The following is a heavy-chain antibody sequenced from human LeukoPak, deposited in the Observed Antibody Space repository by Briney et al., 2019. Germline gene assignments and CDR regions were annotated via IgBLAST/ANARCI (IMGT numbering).Heavy chain of an antibody. CDR1: GFTLSSYY. V-gene: IGHV3-74*01. D-gene: IGHD6-13*01. CDR3: TSGSRATAGTDY. Sequence: GGSLRLSCVASGFTLSSYYMFWVRQVPGKGLVYVSFISNDGSSTGYADSVKGRFTVSRDNAKKTMYQQMNSLGAEDTAVYYCTSGSRATAGTDYWGQGTLVTVSS. CDR2: ISNDGSST. J-gene: IGHJ4*02.